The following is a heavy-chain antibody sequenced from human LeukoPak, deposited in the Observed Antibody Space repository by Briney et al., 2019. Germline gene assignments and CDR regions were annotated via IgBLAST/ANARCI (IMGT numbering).Heavy chain of an antibody. CDR3: ATYLGVTAAFDI. D-gene: IGHD3-10*01. V-gene: IGHV3-53*01. CDR2: IYSGGTT. J-gene: IGHJ3*02. CDR1: GFTVSRSY. Sequence: PGRSLRLSCAASGFTVSRSYMIWARQAPGKGLEWVSVIYSGGTTYYADSVKGRFTISRDKSKNTVYLQMNSLRVEDTAVYYCATYLGVTAAFDIWGLGTTVTVSP.